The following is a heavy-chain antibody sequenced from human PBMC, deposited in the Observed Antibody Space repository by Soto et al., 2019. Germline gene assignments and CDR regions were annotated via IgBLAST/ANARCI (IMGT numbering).Heavy chain of an antibody. Sequence: PGGSLRLSCAASGFTFSSYAMHWVRQAPGKGLEWVAVISYDGSNKYYADSVKGRFTISRDNSKNTLYLQMNSLRAEDTAVYYCARDDRRYYYGSGSYSGFDYWGQGTLVTVS. CDR1: GFTFSSYA. D-gene: IGHD3-10*01. CDR2: ISYDGSNK. CDR3: ARDDRRYYYGSGSYSGFDY. V-gene: IGHV3-30-3*01. J-gene: IGHJ4*02.